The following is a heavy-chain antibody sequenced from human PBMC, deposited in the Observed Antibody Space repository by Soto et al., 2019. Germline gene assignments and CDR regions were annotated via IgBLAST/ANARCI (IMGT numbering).Heavy chain of an antibody. Sequence: ASVKVSCKASGYTFTSYGISWVRQAPGQGLEWMGWISAYNGNTNYAQKLQGRVTMTTDTSTSTAYMELRSLRSDDTAVYYCARFVWDDSSGYNDYWGQGTLVTVSS. CDR1: GYTFTSYG. J-gene: IGHJ4*02. D-gene: IGHD3-22*01. V-gene: IGHV1-18*01. CDR3: ARFVWDDSSGYNDY. CDR2: ISAYNGNT.